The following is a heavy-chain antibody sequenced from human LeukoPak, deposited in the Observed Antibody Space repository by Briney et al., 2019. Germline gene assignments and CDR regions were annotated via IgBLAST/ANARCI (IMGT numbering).Heavy chain of an antibody. CDR2: TSSSDAGT. CDR1: GFTLSTYA. V-gene: IGHV3-23*01. D-gene: IGHD6-19*01. CDR3: AKDLDGSGMYGGLDY. Sequence: PGGSLRLSCAASGFTLSTYAMSWVRQTPGKGLEWVAATSSSDAGTYHADSVRGRFTISRDNSKNTLYLQMNSLRAEDAAVYYCAKDLDGSGMYGGLDYWGQGILVTVSS. J-gene: IGHJ4*02.